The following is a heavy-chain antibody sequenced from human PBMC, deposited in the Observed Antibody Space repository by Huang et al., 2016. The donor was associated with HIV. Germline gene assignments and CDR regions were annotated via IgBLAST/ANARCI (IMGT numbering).Heavy chain of an antibody. CDR2: IANDGSNE. CDR1: GFTFSVYH. V-gene: IGHV3-30*18. D-gene: IGHD5-18*01. CDR3: AKARGYSYGQPFDY. Sequence: QVQLVESGGGVVQPGGSLKLSCAASGFTFSVYHMHWVRQAPGKGLEWVAVIANDGSNENYSDSEKGRFTISRDNSKNTLYLQMNSLRLEDTAVYYCAKARGYSYGQPFDYWGQGTLVTVSS. J-gene: IGHJ4*02.